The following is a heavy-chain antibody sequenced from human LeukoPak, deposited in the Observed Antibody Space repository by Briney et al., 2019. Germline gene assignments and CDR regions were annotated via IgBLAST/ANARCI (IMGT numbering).Heavy chain of an antibody. CDR1: GGSISSSSYY. CDR3: ARQGVPANYYFDS. J-gene: IGHJ4*02. D-gene: IGHD2-2*01. Sequence: SETLSLTCTVSGGSISSSSYYWGWIRQPPGKGLEWIGSIYYSGSTYYNQSLKSRVTISVDTSKNQFSLKLSSVTAADTAVYYCARQGVPANYYFDSWGQGTLVTVSS. V-gene: IGHV4-39*01. CDR2: IYYSGST.